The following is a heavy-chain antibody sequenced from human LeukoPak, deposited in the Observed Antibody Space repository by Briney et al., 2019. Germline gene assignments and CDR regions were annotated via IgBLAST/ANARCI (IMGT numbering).Heavy chain of an antibody. J-gene: IGHJ5*02. CDR3: ARGDRGVINWFDP. V-gene: IGHV4-59*01. CDR2: IYYSGST. Sequence: PSETLSLTCTVSGGSISSYYWSWIRQPPGKGLEWIGYIYYSGSTNYNPSLKSRVTISVDTSKNQFSLKLSSVTAADTAVYYCARGDRGVINWFDPWGQGTLVTVSS. CDR1: GGSISSYY. D-gene: IGHD3-10*01.